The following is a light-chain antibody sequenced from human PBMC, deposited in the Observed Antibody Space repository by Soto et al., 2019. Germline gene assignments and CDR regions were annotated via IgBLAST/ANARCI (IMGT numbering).Light chain of an antibody. CDR2: DAS. CDR3: QQRSKRQIN. J-gene: IGKJ5*01. Sequence: SLGTLSLKPGERATLSCRASQNISNNHLNWYQQIPGQAPRLLIYDASNRATGIPARFSGSGSGTGFTLTISSLEPEDFAVYYCQQRSKRQINFGQGTRLE. V-gene: IGKV3D-11*02. CDR1: QNISNNH.